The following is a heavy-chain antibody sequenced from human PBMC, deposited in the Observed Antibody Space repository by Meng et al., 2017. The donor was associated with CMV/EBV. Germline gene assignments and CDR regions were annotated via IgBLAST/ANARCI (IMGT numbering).Heavy chain of an antibody. Sequence: GESLKISCAASGFTFSSHVMSWVRQAPGKGLEWVSYISSSGSTIYYADSVKGRFTISRDNAKNSLYLQMNSLRAEDTAVYYCAINAYVVVPAATDYFDYWGQGTLVTVSS. CDR2: ISSSGSTI. J-gene: IGHJ4*02. V-gene: IGHV3-48*03. CDR1: GFTFSSHV. CDR3: AINAYVVVPAATDYFDY. D-gene: IGHD2-2*01.